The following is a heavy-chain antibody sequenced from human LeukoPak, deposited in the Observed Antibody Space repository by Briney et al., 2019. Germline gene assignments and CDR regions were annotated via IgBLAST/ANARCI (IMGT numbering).Heavy chain of an antibody. Sequence: SETLSLTCTVSGGSVSSGSYYWSWIRQPPGKGLEWIGYIYYSGSTNYNPSLKSRVTISVDTSKNQFSLKLSSVTAADTAVYYCARTSWRDAFDIWGQGTMVTVSS. CDR1: GGSVSSGSYY. V-gene: IGHV4-61*01. D-gene: IGHD5-24*01. CDR2: IYYSGST. CDR3: ARTSWRDAFDI. J-gene: IGHJ3*02.